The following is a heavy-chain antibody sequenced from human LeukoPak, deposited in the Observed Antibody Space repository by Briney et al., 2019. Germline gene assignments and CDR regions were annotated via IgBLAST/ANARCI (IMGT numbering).Heavy chain of an antibody. Sequence: GGSLRLSCAASGFTFSSYWMSWVRQAPGKGLEWVANIKQDGSEKYYVDSVKGRFTISRDNAKNSLYLQMNSLRAEDTAVYYCAKGQAVGETNWFDPWGQGTLVTVSS. CDR3: AKGQAVGETNWFDP. CDR1: GFTFSSYW. V-gene: IGHV3-7*01. D-gene: IGHD2-21*01. J-gene: IGHJ5*02. CDR2: IKQDGSEK.